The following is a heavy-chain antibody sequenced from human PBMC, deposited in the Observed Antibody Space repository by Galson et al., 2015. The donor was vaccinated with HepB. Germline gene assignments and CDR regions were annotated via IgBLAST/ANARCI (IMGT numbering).Heavy chain of an antibody. V-gene: IGHV4-30-2*01. J-gene: IGHJ4*02. CDR3: ARDMGYYYDSSGYTFDY. Sequence: TLSLTCAVSGGSISSGGYSWSWIRQPPGKGLEWIGYIYHSGSTYYNPSLKSRVTISVDRSKNQFSLKLSSVTAADTAVYYCARDMGYYYDSSGYTFDYWGQGTLVTVSS. D-gene: IGHD3-22*01. CDR2: IYHSGST. CDR1: GGSISSGGYS.